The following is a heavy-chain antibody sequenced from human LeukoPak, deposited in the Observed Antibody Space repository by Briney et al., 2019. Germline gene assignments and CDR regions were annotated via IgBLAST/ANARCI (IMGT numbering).Heavy chain of an antibody. CDR3: ARDSGDPYYYDSSGYDY. CDR1: GFTFSSYS. CDR2: ISSSSSTI. J-gene: IGHJ4*02. Sequence: PGGSLRLSCAASGFTFSSYSMNWVRQAPGKGLEWVSYISSSSSTIYYADSVKGRFTISRDNAKNSLYLQMNSLRAEDTAVYYCARDSGDPYYYDSSGYDYWGQGTLVTVSS. V-gene: IGHV3-48*01. D-gene: IGHD3-22*01.